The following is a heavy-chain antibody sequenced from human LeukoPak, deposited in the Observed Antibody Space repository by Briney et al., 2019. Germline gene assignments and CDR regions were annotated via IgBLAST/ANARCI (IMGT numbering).Heavy chain of an antibody. CDR3: ARGNVAVSRDY. J-gene: IGHJ4*02. V-gene: IGHV3-7*01. CDR2: INEDGSDK. D-gene: IGHD2-15*01. Sequence: GGSLRLSCAASGFTFSDYYMSWIRQAPGKGLEWVANINEDGSDKYYVDSVKGRFTISRDNVKNSLYLQMNSLRAEDTAVYYCARGNVAVSRDYWGQGTLATVSS. CDR1: GFTFSDYY.